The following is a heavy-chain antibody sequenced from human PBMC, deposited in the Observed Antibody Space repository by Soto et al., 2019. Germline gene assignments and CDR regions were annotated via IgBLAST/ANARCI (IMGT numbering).Heavy chain of an antibody. D-gene: IGHD2-2*01. CDR3: ARHHCSSTSCFYDAFDI. Sequence: GESLKISCKGSGYSFTSYWIGWVRQMPGKGLEWMGVIYAGDSDSRYSPSFQGQVTISADKSISTAYLQWSSLKASDTAMYYCARHHCSSTSCFYDAFDIWGQGTMVTVSS. CDR2: IYAGDSDS. CDR1: GYSFTSYW. J-gene: IGHJ3*02. V-gene: IGHV5-51*01.